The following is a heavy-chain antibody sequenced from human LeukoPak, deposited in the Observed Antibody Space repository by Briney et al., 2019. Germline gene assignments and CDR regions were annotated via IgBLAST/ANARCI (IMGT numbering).Heavy chain of an antibody. V-gene: IGHV3-23*01. Sequence: GGSLRLSCAASGFTFSSYAMSWVRQAPGKGLEWVSTISGSGGSTSYADSVKGRFTISRDNAKNSLYLQMNSLRAEDTAVYYCARSYGGYTPIDFWGQGTLVTVSS. D-gene: IGHD4-17*01. J-gene: IGHJ4*02. CDR1: GFTFSSYA. CDR2: ISGSGGST. CDR3: ARSYGGYTPIDF.